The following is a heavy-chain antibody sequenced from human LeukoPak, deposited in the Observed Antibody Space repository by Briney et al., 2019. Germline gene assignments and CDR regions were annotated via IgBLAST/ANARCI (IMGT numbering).Heavy chain of an antibody. V-gene: IGHV3-23*01. CDR2: IVDSGDRA. Sequence: PGGSLRLSCAASRFSFSNYAMSWVRQAPGKGLEWVSAIVDSGDRAYYADSVKGRLTISRDNSKNTLYLQMNSLRAEDTAVYYCAKDSRRGSGWYYFDYWGQGPLVTVSS. CDR1: RFSFSNYA. D-gene: IGHD6-19*01. CDR3: AKDSRRGSGWYYFDY. J-gene: IGHJ4*02.